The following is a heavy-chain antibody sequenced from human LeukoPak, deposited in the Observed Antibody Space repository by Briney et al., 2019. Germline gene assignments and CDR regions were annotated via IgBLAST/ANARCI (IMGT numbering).Heavy chain of an antibody. CDR3: AKDRGSGSYTHNSFDY. CDR2: ISWNSGSI. Sequence: GGSLRLSCAASKFSFNDYAMHWVRQAPGKGLERVSGISWNSGSIDYADSVKGRFTISRDNAKNSLYLQMNSLRVEDTALYYCAKDRGSGSYTHNSFDYWGQGTLVTVSS. V-gene: IGHV3-9*01. CDR1: KFSFNDYA. J-gene: IGHJ4*02. D-gene: IGHD3-10*01.